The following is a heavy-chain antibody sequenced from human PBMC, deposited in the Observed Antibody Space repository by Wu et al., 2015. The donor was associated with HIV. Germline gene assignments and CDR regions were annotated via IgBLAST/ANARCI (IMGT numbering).Heavy chain of an antibody. V-gene: IGHV1-2*02. CDR1: GYTFVGYY. Sequence: QVLLVQSGAEVKKPGASVKVSCKTSGYTFVGYYIHWVRQAPGQGLEWLGWIYPKSGATNYAQKFQGRLTVTRDTSITTAYMDLSSLISDDTAVYYCARSITGYCDGGGCHLGAYWGQGTLVTVSS. CDR3: ARSITGYCDGGGCHLGAY. J-gene: IGHJ4*02. CDR2: IYPKSGAT. D-gene: IGHD2-15*01.